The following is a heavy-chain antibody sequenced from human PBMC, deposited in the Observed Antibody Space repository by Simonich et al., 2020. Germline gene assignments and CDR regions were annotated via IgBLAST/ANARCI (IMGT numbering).Heavy chain of an antibody. D-gene: IGHD5-12*01. Sequence: EVQLVESGGGLVQPGGSLRLSCAASGFTFSSYSMNWVRQAPGKGLEWVSYISSISSTKYYADSLKGRFTISRDNAKNALYLQMNSLRAEDTAVYYCARDSSYYAFDIWGQGTMVTVSS. CDR3: ARDSSYYAFDI. CDR1: GFTFSSYS. V-gene: IGHV3-48*01. CDR2: ISSISSTK. J-gene: IGHJ3*02.